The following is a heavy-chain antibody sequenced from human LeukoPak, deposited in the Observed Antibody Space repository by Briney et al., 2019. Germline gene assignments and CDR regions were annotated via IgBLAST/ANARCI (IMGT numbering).Heavy chain of an antibody. J-gene: IGHJ4*02. CDR1: GNYW. V-gene: IGHV3-74*01. CDR3: ARVIAVAGNYYFDY. CDR2: INSDGSST. Sequence: PGGSLRLSCAASGNYWMHWVRQAPGKGLVWVSHINSDGSSTSYADSVKGQFTISRDNAKNTLYLQMNSLRAEDTAVYYCARVIAVAGNYYFDYWGQGTLVTVSS. D-gene: IGHD6-19*01.